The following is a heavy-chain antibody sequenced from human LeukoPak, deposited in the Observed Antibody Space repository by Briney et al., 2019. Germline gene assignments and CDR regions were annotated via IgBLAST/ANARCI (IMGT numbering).Heavy chain of an antibody. D-gene: IGHD2-21*01. CDR3: ARRMVKGQRFDP. J-gene: IGHJ5*02. CDR2: MNPNSGNT. Sequence: ASVKVSCKASGYTFTSYDINWVRQATGQGLEWMGWMNPNSGNTGHAQKFQGRVTMTRNTSISTAYMELSSLRSEDTAVYYCARRMVKGQRFDPWGQGTLVTVSS. V-gene: IGHV1-8*01. CDR1: GYTFTSYD.